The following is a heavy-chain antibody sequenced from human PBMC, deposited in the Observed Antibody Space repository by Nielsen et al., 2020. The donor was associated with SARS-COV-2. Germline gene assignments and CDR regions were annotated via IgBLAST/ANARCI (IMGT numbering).Heavy chain of an antibody. CDR2: IYYSGST. V-gene: IGHV4-39*01. Sequence: SETLSLTCTVSGGSISSSSYYWGWIRPPPGKGLEWIGSIYYSGSTYYNPSLKSRVTISVDTSKNQFSLKLSSVTAADTAVYYCAITYSGWPYNGFDPWGQGTLVTVSS. CDR3: AITYSGWPYNGFDP. J-gene: IGHJ5*02. D-gene: IGHD6-19*01. CDR1: GGSISSSSYY.